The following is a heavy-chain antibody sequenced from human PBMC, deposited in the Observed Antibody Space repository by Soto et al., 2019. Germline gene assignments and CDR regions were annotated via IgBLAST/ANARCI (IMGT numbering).Heavy chain of an antibody. D-gene: IGHD5-12*01. Sequence: SVKVSCKASGGTFSSYAISWVRQAPRQGLEWMGGIIPIFGTANYAQKFQGRVTITADESTSTAYMELSSLRSEDTAVYYCARGSGGYNLNFLSYWGQGTLVTVSS. V-gene: IGHV1-69*13. J-gene: IGHJ4*02. CDR2: IIPIFGTA. CDR1: GGTFSSYA. CDR3: ARGSGGYNLNFLSY.